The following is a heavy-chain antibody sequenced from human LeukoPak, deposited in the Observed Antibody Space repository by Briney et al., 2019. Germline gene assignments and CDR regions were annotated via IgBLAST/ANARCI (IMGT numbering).Heavy chain of an antibody. J-gene: IGHJ4*02. D-gene: IGHD6-19*01. Sequence: GASVKVSCKASGGTFSSYAISWVRQAPGQGLEWMGGIIPIFGTASYAQKFQGRVTITADESTSTAYMELSSLRSEDTAVYYCARSAYSSGWYAFDYWGQGTLVTVSS. CDR1: GGTFSSYA. CDR3: ARSAYSSGWYAFDY. CDR2: IIPIFGTA. V-gene: IGHV1-69*13.